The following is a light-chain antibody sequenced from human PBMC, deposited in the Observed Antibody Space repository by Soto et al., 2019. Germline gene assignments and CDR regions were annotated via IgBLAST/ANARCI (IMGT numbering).Light chain of an antibody. V-gene: IGKV3-20*01. CDR1: QSVSSSY. CDR3: QQYGSSPPALT. J-gene: IGKJ4*01. Sequence: ETVLTQSPGTLSLSPGERATLSCRASQSVSSSYLAWYQQKPGQAPRLLIYGTSSRATGIPDRFSGSGSGTDFTLTISRLEPEDFAVYYCQQYGSSPPALTFGGGTKVEFK. CDR2: GTS.